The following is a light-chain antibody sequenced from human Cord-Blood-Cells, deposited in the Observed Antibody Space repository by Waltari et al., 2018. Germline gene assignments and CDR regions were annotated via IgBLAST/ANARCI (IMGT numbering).Light chain of an antibody. J-gene: IGLJ3*02. CDR2: EDN. V-gene: IGLV6-57*02. CDR3: QSYDSSNRWV. CDR1: SGSIASNS. Sequence: NFMLTQPHSVSESPGKTVTISCTGSSGSIASNSVQWYQQRPGSAPTTVIYEDNESTSGGPDLFSGSIDSSSNSASLTISGLKTEDEADYYCQSYDSSNRWVFGGGTKLTVL.